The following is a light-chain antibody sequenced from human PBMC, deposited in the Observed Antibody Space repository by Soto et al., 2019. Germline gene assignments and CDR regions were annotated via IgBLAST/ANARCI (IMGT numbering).Light chain of an antibody. J-gene: IGKJ1*01. V-gene: IGKV3-20*01. CDR1: QSVTSSY. CDR2: GAS. CDR3: QQYGTSRQT. Sequence: DIVLTQSPGTLSLSPGERATLSCRASQSVTSSYVAWYQQKPGQAHRLLIYGASSRATGIPDRFTGSGSGTDFILTISRLEPEDFAVYYCQQYGTSRQTFGQGTKVEVK.